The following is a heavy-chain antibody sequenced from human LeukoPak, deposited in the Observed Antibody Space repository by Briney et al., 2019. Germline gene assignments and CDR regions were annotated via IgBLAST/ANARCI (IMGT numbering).Heavy chain of an antibody. Sequence: QPGGSLRLSCAASGFTFSYYWMTWVRQAPGKGLEWVANIKQDGSEKYYVDSVKGRFTISRDNSKNTLYLQMNSLRAEDTAVYYCAKGSFESRGTPLYYYYYMDVWGKGTTVTVSS. CDR1: GFTFSYYW. V-gene: IGHV3-7*01. J-gene: IGHJ6*03. D-gene: IGHD3-10*01. CDR2: IKQDGSEK. CDR3: AKGSFESRGTPLYYYYYMDV.